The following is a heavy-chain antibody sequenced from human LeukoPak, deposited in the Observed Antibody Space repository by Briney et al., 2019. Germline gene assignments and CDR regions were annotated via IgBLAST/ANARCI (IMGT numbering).Heavy chain of an antibody. V-gene: IGHV3-21*01. Sequence: PGGSLRLSCAASGFTFSSFWMIWVRQAPGKGLEWVSSISSTGAYIYYADSLKGRFTISRDNAKNSLYLQMNSLRADDTAVYYCARGLAAAGTRGPYWGQGTLVTVSS. J-gene: IGHJ4*02. CDR1: GFTFSSFW. CDR2: ISSTGAYI. CDR3: ARGLAAAGTRGPY. D-gene: IGHD6-13*01.